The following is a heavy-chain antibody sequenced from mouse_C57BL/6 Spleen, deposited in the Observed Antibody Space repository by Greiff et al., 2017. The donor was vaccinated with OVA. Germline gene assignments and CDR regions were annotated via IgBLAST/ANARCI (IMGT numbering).Heavy chain of an antibody. CDR1: GYTFTSYW. CDR3: TRDYSNSAWFAY. D-gene: IGHD2-5*01. CDR2: IYPGNSDT. V-gene: IGHV1-5*01. Sequence: EVQLQQSGTVLARPGASVKMSCKTSGYTFTSYWMHWVKQRPGQGLEWIGAIYPGNSDTSYNQKFKGKAKLTAVTSASTAYMELSSLTNEDSAVYYCTRDYSNSAWFAYWGQGTLVTVSA. J-gene: IGHJ3*01.